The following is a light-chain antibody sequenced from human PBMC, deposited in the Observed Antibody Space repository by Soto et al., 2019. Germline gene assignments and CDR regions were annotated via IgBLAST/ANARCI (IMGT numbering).Light chain of an antibody. CDR3: GADHGSGSKFVYV. Sequence: QSVLTQSPSASASLGASVTLTCTLSSGYSNYNVDWFQQRPGKGPRFVMRVGTGGIVGSRGDGIPDRFSVLGSGLNRYLTIKNIQEEDESDYHCGADHGSGSKFVYVFGTGTKLTVL. CDR2: VGTGGIVG. CDR1: SGYSNYN. V-gene: IGLV9-49*03. J-gene: IGLJ1*01.